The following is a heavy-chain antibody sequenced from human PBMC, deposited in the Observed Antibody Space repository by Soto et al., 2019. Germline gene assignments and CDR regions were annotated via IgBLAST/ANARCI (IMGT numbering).Heavy chain of an antibody. D-gene: IGHD2-2*01. CDR3: ARGTCSSATCYAIYFDS. Sequence: EVQLVESGGGLVQPGGSLRLSCVASGFTFSSYWMSWVRQAPGKGLEWVANVKQDGSKKYYVDSEKGRFTISRDNAQNSLYLQMNSLRAEDTAVYYCARGTCSSATCYAIYFDSWGQGTLVTVSS. CDR1: GFTFSSYW. J-gene: IGHJ4*02. V-gene: IGHV3-7*01. CDR2: VKQDGSKK.